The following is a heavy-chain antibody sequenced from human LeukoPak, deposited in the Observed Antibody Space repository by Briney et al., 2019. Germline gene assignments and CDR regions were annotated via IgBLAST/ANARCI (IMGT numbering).Heavy chain of an antibody. Sequence: GGSLRLSCAASGFTFSSYAMHWVRQAPGKGLEWVAVISYDGSNKYYADSVKGRFTISRDNSKNTLYLQMNSLRAEDTAVYYCARELFRTTVVTSVGYWGQGTLVTVSS. CDR2: ISYDGSNK. D-gene: IGHD4-23*01. J-gene: IGHJ4*02. CDR1: GFTFSSYA. V-gene: IGHV3-30*04. CDR3: ARELFRTTVVTSVGY.